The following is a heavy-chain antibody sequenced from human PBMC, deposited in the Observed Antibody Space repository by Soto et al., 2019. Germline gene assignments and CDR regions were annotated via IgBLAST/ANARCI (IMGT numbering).Heavy chain of an antibody. Sequence: QVQLVQSGAEVKKPGASVKVSCKASGYTFTSYYMHWVRQAPGQGLECMGIINPSGGSTSYAQKFQGRVTMTRDTSTSTVYMELSSLRSEDTAVYYCARDSWTIAARRKNNWFDPWGQGTLVTVSS. CDR1: GYTFTSYY. V-gene: IGHV1-46*01. D-gene: IGHD6-6*01. CDR2: INPSGGST. J-gene: IGHJ5*02. CDR3: ARDSWTIAARRKNNWFDP.